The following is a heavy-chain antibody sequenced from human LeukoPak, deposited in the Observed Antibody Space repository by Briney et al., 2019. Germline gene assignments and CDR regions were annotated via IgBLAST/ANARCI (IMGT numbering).Heavy chain of an antibody. CDR1: GVSISGRTNS. J-gene: IGHJ4*02. CDR3: ARHLSSVGVAEITTLIDS. D-gene: IGHD3-3*01. Sequence: SSETLSLTCAVSGVSISGRTNSWGWIRQPPGKGLEWIGSIYYTGNTYYDPSLKSRVTISVDTSKKQVSLKVTSVTAADTAIYYCARHLSSVGVAEITTLIDSWGQGTLVTVSA. V-gene: IGHV4-39*01. CDR2: IYYTGNT.